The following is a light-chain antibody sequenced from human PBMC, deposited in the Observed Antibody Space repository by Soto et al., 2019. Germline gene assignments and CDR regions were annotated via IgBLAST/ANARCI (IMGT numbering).Light chain of an antibody. CDR3: QEYNNWPSIT. J-gene: IGKJ5*01. V-gene: IGKV3-15*01. Sequence: QSPLSRSLSPLEQATLPWTALQSVSSNYLAWYQHKPGQAPRLLIYGASTRATGIPARFSGSGSGTDFILIITSLQSEDFAVYYCQEYNNWPSITFGQGTRLEIK. CDR1: QSVSSN. CDR2: GAS.